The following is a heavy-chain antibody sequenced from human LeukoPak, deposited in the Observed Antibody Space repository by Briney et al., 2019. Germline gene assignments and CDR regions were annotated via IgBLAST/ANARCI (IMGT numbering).Heavy chain of an antibody. CDR3: ARELGGSYYYMDV. D-gene: IGHD1-26*01. Sequence: ASVKVSSKASGYTFTAHYIHWVRQAPGQGRERMGWINPKNAGTNYAQKLQGRVTMTTDTSTSTAYMELRSLRSDDTAVYYCARELGGSYYYMDVWGKGTTVTISS. J-gene: IGHJ6*03. V-gene: IGHV1-18*04. CDR1: GYTFTAHY. CDR2: INPKNAGT.